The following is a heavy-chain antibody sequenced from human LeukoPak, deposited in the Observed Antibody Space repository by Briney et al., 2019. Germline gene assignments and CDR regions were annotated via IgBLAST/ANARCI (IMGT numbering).Heavy chain of an antibody. CDR2: INSDGSST. V-gene: IGHV3-74*01. CDR1: GFTFSNYW. J-gene: IGHJ4*02. CDR3: ARDNLYYYDSSGYCFDY. D-gene: IGHD3-22*01. Sequence: GGSLRLSCAAPGFTFSNYWMHWVRHAPGKGLVWVSRINSDGSSTSYADSVKGRFNISRDNAKNTLYLQMNSLRAEDTAVYYCARDNLYYYDSSGYCFDYWGQGTLVTVSS.